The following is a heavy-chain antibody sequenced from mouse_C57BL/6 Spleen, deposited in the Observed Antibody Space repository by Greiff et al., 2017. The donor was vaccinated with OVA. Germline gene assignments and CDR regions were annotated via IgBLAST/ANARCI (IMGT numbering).Heavy chain of an antibody. Sequence: EVMLVESGGGLVQPKGSLKLSCAASGFSFNTYAMNWVRQAPGKGLEWVARIRSKSNNYATYYADSVKDRFTISRADSESMLYLQMNNLKTEITAMDDCVSAYDGLAWFADWGQGTLVTGSA. CDR2: IRSKSNNYAT. V-gene: IGHV10-1*01. CDR3: VSAYDGLAWFAD. J-gene: IGHJ3*01. CDR1: GFSFNTYA. D-gene: IGHD2-3*01.